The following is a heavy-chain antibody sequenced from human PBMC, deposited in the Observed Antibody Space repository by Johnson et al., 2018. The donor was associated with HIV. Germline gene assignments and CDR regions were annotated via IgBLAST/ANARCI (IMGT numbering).Heavy chain of an antibody. V-gene: IGHV3-30-3*01. D-gene: IGHD3-9*01. J-gene: IGHJ3*02. Sequence: QVQLVESGGGVVQPWSSLRLSCAASGFTFSNYAVHWVRQAPGKGLEWVAVISSDGSAKYYADSVKGPFTISRDNSKNTLYLQLNSLRAEDTALYYCASVYYDILTGYYYDAFDMWGQGTMVTVS. CDR2: ISSDGSAK. CDR1: GFTFSNYA. CDR3: ASVYYDILTGYYYDAFDM.